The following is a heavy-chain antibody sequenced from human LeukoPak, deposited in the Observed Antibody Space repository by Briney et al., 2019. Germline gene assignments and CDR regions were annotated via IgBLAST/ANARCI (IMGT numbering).Heavy chain of an antibody. CDR2: INPNSGGT. CDR3: ARGVGLGYCSSTSCSELDY. J-gene: IGHJ4*02. V-gene: IGHV1-2*02. D-gene: IGHD2-2*01. CDR1: GYTFTGYY. Sequence: ASVKVSCKASGYTFTGYYMHWVRQAPGQGLEWMGWINPNSGGTNYAQKFQGRVTMTRDTSISTVYMELSRLRFDDTAVYYCARGVGLGYCSSTSCSELDYWGQGTLVTVSS.